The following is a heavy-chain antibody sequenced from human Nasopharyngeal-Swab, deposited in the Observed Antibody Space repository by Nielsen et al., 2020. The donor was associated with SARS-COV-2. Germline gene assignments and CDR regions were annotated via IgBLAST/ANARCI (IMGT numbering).Heavy chain of an antibody. V-gene: IGHV1-8*01. CDR2: MNPNSGNT. Sequence: VRQAPGQGREGMGWMNPNSGNTGYAQKFQGRVTTTRNTSISTAYMELSSLRSEDTAEYYCARAGKIQLWFNSLYYFDYWGQGTPVTVSS. J-gene: IGHJ4*02. D-gene: IGHD5-18*01. CDR3: ARAGKIQLWFNSLYYFDY.